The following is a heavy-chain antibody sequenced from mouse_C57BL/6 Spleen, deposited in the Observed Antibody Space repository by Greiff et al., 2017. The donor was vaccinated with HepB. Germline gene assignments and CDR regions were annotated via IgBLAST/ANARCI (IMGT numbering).Heavy chain of an antibody. D-gene: IGHD1-1*01. CDR1: GYTFTSYW. CDR2: IDPSDSET. J-gene: IGHJ4*01. Sequence: QVQLQQPGAELVRPGSSVKLSCKASGYTFTSYWMHWVKQRPIQGLEWIGNIDPSDSETHYNQKFKDKATLTVDKSSSTAYMQLSSLTSEDSAVYYCARWTVVATSYYAMDDWGQGTSVTVSS. V-gene: IGHV1-52*01. CDR3: ARWTVVATSYYAMDD.